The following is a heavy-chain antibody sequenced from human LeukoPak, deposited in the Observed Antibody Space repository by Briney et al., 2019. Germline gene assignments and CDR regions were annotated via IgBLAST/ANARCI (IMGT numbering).Heavy chain of an antibody. J-gene: IGHJ4*02. Sequence: SETLSLTCTVSGGSISSYYWSWIRQPPGKGLEWIGYIYYSGSTNYNPSLKSRVTISVDTSKNQFSLKLTSVTAADTALYFCARAGGGTYYFDFWGQGTLVTVSS. CDR1: GGSISSYY. V-gene: IGHV4-59*12. CDR2: IYYSGST. D-gene: IGHD1-26*01. CDR3: ARAGGGTYYFDF.